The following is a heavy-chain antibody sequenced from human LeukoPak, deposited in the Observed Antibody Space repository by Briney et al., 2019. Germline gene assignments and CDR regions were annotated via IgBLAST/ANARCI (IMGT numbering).Heavy chain of an antibody. J-gene: IGHJ4*02. V-gene: IGHV4-4*02. Sequence: PSETLSLTCAVSGGSISSNNWWSWVRQPPGKGLEWIGEIYHSGSTNCNPSLKSRVTISIDNSNNQFSLKLSSVTAADTAVYYCARDSPWGSYRYAFDYWGQGTPVTVSS. CDR3: ARDSPWGSYRYAFDY. D-gene: IGHD3-16*02. CDR2: IYHSGST. CDR1: GGSISSNNW.